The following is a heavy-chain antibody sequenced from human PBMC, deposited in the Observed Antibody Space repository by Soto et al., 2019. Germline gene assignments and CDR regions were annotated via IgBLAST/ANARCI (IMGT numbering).Heavy chain of an antibody. V-gene: IGHV4-39*02. J-gene: IGHJ4*02. CDR3: AREMATNSDYYFDY. Sequence: SETLSLTCTVSGGSISSSSYYWGWIRQPPGKGLEWIGSIYYSGSTYYNPSLKSRVTISVDTSKNQFSLKLSSVTAADTAVYYCAREMATNSDYYFDYWGQGTLVTVSS. D-gene: IGHD5-12*01. CDR1: GGSISSSSYY. CDR2: IYYSGST.